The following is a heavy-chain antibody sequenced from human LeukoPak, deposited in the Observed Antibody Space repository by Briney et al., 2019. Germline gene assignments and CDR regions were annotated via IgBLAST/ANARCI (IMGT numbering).Heavy chain of an antibody. CDR2: IKSDGSNT. J-gene: IGHJ4*02. Sequence: PGGSLRLSCAASGFSFSSYWMHWVRQAPGKGLVWVSRIKSDGSNTKYADSVEGRFSISRDNAKNTLYLQMNSLRAEDTAVYYCVRDVPQQNFDCWGQGILVTVSS. V-gene: IGHV3-74*03. D-gene: IGHD6-13*01. CDR1: GFSFSSYW. CDR3: VRDVPQQNFDC.